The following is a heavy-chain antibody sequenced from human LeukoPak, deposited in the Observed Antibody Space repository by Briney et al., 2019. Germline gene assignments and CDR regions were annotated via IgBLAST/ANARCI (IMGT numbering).Heavy chain of an antibody. J-gene: IGHJ4*02. CDR1: GFSFSSYA. CDR3: AKVPQIDY. Sequence: GGSLRLSCAASGFSFSSYAMTWVRQAPGKGLEWVSGISGGGGVTFYADSVKGRFTISRDNSKNALYLQMTSLRVEDTALYYCAKVPQIDYWGQGTLVTVSS. CDR2: ISGGGGVT. V-gene: IGHV3-23*01.